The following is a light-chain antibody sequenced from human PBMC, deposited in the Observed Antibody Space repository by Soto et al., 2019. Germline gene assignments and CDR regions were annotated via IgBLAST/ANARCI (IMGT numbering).Light chain of an antibody. Sequence: EIVMTQSPATLSVSPGERATLSCRASQTVSSNFAWYQQKPGQAPRLLIHGASTRAAGIPARFSGSGSGTEFTLAISSLQSEDFAVYYCQLYNDWPPFTVGPGNRVDIK. CDR2: GAS. J-gene: IGKJ3*01. CDR3: QLYNDWPPFT. CDR1: QTVSSN. V-gene: IGKV3-15*01.